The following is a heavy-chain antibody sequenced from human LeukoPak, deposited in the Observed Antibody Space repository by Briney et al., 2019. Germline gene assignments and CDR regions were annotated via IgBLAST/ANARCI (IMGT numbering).Heavy chain of an antibody. J-gene: IGHJ4*02. Sequence: GGSLRLSCAASGFTFSNYGMSWVRQAPGKGLEWVSIISGSGSSTYNAGSVKGRFTISRDNSNNTLYLQMNSLRAEDTAVYYCAKTESPAAIRAGSDYWGQGTLVTVSS. CDR1: GFTFSNYG. D-gene: IGHD2-2*02. CDR3: AKTESPAAIRAGSDY. CDR2: ISGSGSST. V-gene: IGHV3-23*01.